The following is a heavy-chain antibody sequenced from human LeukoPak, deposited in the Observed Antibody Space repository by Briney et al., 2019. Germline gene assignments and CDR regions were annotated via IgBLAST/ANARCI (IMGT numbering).Heavy chain of an antibody. V-gene: IGHV4-34*01. CDR1: GGSFSGFY. D-gene: IGHD3-10*01. J-gene: IGHJ4*02. CDR2: INHSGST. Sequence: SETLSLTCAVYGGSFSGFYWSWIRQPPGKGLEWIGEINHSGSTNYNPSLKSRVTISVDTSKNQFSLKLSSVTAADTAVYYCARDSGSGSFDYWGQGTLVTVSS. CDR3: ARDSGSGSFDY.